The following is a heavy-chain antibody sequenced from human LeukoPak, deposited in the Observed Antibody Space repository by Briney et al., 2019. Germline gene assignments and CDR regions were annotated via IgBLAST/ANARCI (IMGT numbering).Heavy chain of an antibody. J-gene: IGHJ4*02. CDR1: GYTFTSNY. CDR2: INPSGGST. CDR3: ASVGSGSYHLSPGDY. Sequence: GASVKVSCKASGYTFTSNYMHWVRQAPGQGLEWMGIINPSGGSTSYAQKFQGRVTMTRDTSTSTVYMELSSLRSEDTAVYYCASVGSGSYHLSPGDYWGQGTLVTVSS. V-gene: IGHV1-46*01. D-gene: IGHD1-26*01.